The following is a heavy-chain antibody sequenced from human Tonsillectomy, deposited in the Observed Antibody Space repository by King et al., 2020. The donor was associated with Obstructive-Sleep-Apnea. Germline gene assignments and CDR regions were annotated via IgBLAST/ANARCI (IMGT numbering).Heavy chain of an antibody. J-gene: IGHJ4*02. D-gene: IGHD5-12*01. V-gene: IGHV1-69*09. Sequence: VQLVESGADVKKPGSSVKVSCRASGGTFSSYAINWVRQAPGQGLEWMGRIIPVFGITNHAQRYQGRVTIAADKPTSTAYIELRSLRSDDTAVYYCAREVLVADHARESFGYGDQGTLVTVSS. CDR3: AREVLVADHARESFGY. CDR2: IIPVFGIT. CDR1: GGTFSSYA.